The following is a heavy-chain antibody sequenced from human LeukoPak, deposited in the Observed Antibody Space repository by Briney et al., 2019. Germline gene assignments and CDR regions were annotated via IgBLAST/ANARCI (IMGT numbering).Heavy chain of an antibody. CDR3: ARGRLPIAAATYYYYYYDMDV. Sequence: ASVKVSCKASGYTFTSYDINWVRQATGQGLEWMGWMNPNGGNTGYAQKFQGRVTMTRNTSISTAYMELSSLRSEDTAVYYCARGRLPIAAATYYYYYYDMDVWGQGTTVTVSS. CDR1: GYTFTSYD. J-gene: IGHJ6*02. D-gene: IGHD6-13*01. V-gene: IGHV1-8*01. CDR2: MNPNGGNT.